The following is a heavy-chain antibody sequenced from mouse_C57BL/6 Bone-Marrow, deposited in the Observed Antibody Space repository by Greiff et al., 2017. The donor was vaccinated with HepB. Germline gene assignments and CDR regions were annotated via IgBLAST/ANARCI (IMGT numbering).Heavy chain of an antibody. V-gene: IGHV14-2*01. D-gene: IGHD1-1*01. Sequence: VQLKESGAELVKPGASVKLSCTASGFNINDYYMHWVKQRTEQGLEWIGRIDPEDGETKYAPKFQGQATITADTSSNTAYLQLSSLTSEDTAVYYCASLITTVASFDYWGQGTTLTVSS. CDR1: GFNINDYY. CDR2: IDPEDGET. J-gene: IGHJ2*01. CDR3: ASLITTVASFDY.